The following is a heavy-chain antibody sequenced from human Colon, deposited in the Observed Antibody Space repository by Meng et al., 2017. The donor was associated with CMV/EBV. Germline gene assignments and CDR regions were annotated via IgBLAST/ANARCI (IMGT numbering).Heavy chain of an antibody. CDR2: ASGSGANT. CDR1: GFTFNNYA. Sequence: GGSLRLSCVASGFTFNNYAMSWVRQAPGKGLEWVASASGSGANTFYADSVKGRFIISRENSKNTLYLQMDSLRAEDTAVYYCVRVQFGVGYDYWGQGTLVTVSS. D-gene: IGHD3-3*01. J-gene: IGHJ4*02. V-gene: IGHV3-23*01. CDR3: VRVQFGVGYDY.